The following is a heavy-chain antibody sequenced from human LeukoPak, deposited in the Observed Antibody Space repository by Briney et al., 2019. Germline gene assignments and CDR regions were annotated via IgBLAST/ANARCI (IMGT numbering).Heavy chain of an antibody. J-gene: IGHJ5*02. CDR1: GFTFSSYS. V-gene: IGHV3-21*01. D-gene: IGHD3-16*01. Sequence: GGPLRLSCAASGFTFSSYSMNWVRQAPGKGLEWVSSISSSSSYIYYADSVKGRFIISRDNAKNSLYLQMNSLRAEDTAVYYCASRAFGGVISSWGQETLVTVSS. CDR3: ASRAFGGVISS. CDR2: ISSSSSYI.